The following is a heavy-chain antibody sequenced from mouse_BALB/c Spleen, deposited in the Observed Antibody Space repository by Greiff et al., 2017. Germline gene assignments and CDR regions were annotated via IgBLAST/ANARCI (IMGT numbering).Heavy chain of an antibody. CDR1: GYSITSCYS. Sequence: EVQLQQSGPDLVKPAQSLSLSCTVTGYSITSCYSWHWIRQFPGNKLEWMDYIYYSGCTNYNPSLKSRFSITRDTTKNQFFLQLNSVTTEDTATYYGANITTIVEDYFDYWGQGTTLTVSS. D-gene: IGHD1-1*01. CDR2: IYYSGCT. J-gene: IGHJ2*01. V-gene: IGHV3-1*02. CDR3: ANITTIVEDYFDY.